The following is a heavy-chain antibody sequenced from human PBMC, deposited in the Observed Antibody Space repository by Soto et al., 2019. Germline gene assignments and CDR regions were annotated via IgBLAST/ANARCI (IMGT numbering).Heavy chain of an antibody. D-gene: IGHD2-15*01. CDR2: ISYDGSNK. CDR3: ATPLGYCSGGSCYGLFDY. J-gene: IGHJ4*02. CDR1: GFTFSSYA. Sequence: QVQLVESGGGVVQPGRSLRLSCAASGFTFSSYAMHRVRQAPGKGLEWVAVISYDGSNKYYADSVKGRFTISRDNSKNTLYLQMNSLRVEDTAVYYCATPLGYCSGGSCYGLFDYWGQGTLVTVSS. V-gene: IGHV3-30*03.